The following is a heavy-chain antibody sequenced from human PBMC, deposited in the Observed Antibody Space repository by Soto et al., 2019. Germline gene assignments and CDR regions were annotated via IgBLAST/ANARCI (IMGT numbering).Heavy chain of an antibody. CDR2: ISYDGSSK. CDR1: GFTFSEYA. D-gene: IGHD2-21*01. V-gene: IGHV3-30-3*01. J-gene: IGHJ4*02. Sequence: QVQLVESGGGVVQPGRSLRLSCASSGFTFSEYAMHWVRQAPGKGLEWVAVISYDGSSKYYRDSVKGRFTISRDNSKNTLFLQMDSLRDEDTAVYYCARDLWTQYFFDYWGQGTQVTVSS. CDR3: ARDLWTQYFFDY.